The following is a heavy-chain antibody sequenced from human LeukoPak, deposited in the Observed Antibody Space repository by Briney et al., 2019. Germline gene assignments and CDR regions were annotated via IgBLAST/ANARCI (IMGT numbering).Heavy chain of an antibody. D-gene: IGHD3-10*01. J-gene: IGHJ4*02. CDR2: IHYSGTT. CDR1: GDSMRGYY. Sequence: KASETLSLTCTVSGDSMRGYYWSWIRQPPGKGLGWIGDIHYSGTTDYNPSLKSRVTISVDTSKNQFSLKLNSVTSADTAVYYCARGYGWSSYNNFNHWGQGILVTVSS. V-gene: IGHV4-59*01. CDR3: ARGYGWSSYNNFNH.